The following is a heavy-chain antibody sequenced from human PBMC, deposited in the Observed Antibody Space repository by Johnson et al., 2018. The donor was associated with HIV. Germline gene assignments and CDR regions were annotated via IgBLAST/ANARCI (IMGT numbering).Heavy chain of an antibody. Sequence: GLEWVAVIWYDGSNKYYADSVKGRFTISRDNSKNTLFLQMNSLRTEDTGVYYCARREVVFGSYDNWGQGTMVTVSS. J-gene: IGHJ3*01. V-gene: IGHV3-33*01. CDR3: ARREVVFGSYDN. D-gene: IGHD1-26*01. CDR2: IWYDGSNK.